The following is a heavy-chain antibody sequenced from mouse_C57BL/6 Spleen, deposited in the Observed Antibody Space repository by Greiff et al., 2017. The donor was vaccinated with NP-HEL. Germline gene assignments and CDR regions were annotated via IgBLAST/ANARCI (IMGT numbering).Heavy chain of an antibody. D-gene: IGHD2-4*01. CDR3: DKLGNYDYPAWFAY. CDR2: ILPGSGST. J-gene: IGHJ3*01. CDR1: GYTFTGYW. V-gene: IGHV1-9*01. Sequence: QVQLQQSGAELMKPGASVKLSCKATGYTFTGYWIEWVKQRPGHGLEWIGEILPGSGSTNYNEKFKGKATFTADTSSNTAYMQHSSLTTEDSAIYYCDKLGNYDYPAWFAYWGQGTLVTVSA.